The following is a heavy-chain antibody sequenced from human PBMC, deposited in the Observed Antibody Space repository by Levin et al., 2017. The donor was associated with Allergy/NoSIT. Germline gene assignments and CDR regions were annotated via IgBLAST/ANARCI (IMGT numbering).Heavy chain of an antibody. J-gene: IGHJ3*02. CDR1: GFTFSSYS. Sequence: GESLKISCAASGFTFSSYSMNWVRQAPGKGLEWVSSISSSSSYIYYADSVKGRFTISRDNAKNSLYLQMNSLRAEDTAVYYCARRSPRGNSYAFDIWGQGTMVTVSS. CDR3: ARRSPRGNSYAFDI. D-gene: IGHD1-26*01. V-gene: IGHV3-21*01. CDR2: ISSSSSYI.